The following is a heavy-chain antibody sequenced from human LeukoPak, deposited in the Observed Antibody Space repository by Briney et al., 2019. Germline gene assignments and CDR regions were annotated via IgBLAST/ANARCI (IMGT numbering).Heavy chain of an antibody. Sequence: PSVTLSLTCTVSSGPSSSSRYYWGWIRQPPGEGVGWIGRSYYSGSTYYNPSLKSRVTISVDTSKTQFSLKMSSVTAADTAVYYCARAHMYYDYIWGSYRRYYFDYWGQGTLVTVSS. CDR1: SGPSSSSRYY. J-gene: IGHJ4*02. V-gene: IGHV4-39*01. CDR3: ARAHMYYDYIWGSYRRYYFDY. D-gene: IGHD3-16*02. CDR2: SYYSGST.